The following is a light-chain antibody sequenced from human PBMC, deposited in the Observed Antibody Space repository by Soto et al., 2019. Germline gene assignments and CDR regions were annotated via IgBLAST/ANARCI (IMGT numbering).Light chain of an antibody. V-gene: IGKV3-11*01. CDR3: QQRRNWPPSIT. J-gene: IGKJ5*01. Sequence: EIVLTQSPATLSLSPGERATLSCRASQSVSSYLAWYQQKPGQAPRLLIYDASNRATGIPARFSGSGSGTDFTLTISSLEPEDCAVYYCQQRRNWPPSITFGQGTRLEIK. CDR2: DAS. CDR1: QSVSSY.